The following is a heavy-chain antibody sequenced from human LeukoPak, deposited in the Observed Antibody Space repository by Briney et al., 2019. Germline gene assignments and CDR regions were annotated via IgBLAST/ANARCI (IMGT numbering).Heavy chain of an antibody. Sequence: GGSLRLSCAASGFTFDNYAMHWVRQAPGEGLEWVSLISYDGSNYYYADSVKGRFTISRDNSKNTLFLQMNSLRVEDAALYYCARGDSYYYDSSDLPHAFDVWGQGTMVTVSS. D-gene: IGHD3-22*01. CDR2: ISYDGSNY. J-gene: IGHJ3*01. CDR1: GFTFDNYA. V-gene: IGHV3-30*04. CDR3: ARGDSYYYDSSDLPHAFDV.